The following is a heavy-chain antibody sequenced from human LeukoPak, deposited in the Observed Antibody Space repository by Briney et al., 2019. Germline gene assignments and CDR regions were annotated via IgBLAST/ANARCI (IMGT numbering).Heavy chain of an antibody. CDR2: ISYGETNY. D-gene: IGHD3-10*01. J-gene: IGHJ1*01. V-gene: IGHV3-30*04. Sequence: PGGSQTLPCTASGFTFSAYATHGVRQAPGKGLEWVAVISYGETNYYYAESVKGRFSISRDDSKNTLILQMNSLTTEDTGVYYCARARNVSCYSTYEDRGPGTLVSVSS. CDR3: ARARNVSCYSTYED. CDR1: GFTFSAYA.